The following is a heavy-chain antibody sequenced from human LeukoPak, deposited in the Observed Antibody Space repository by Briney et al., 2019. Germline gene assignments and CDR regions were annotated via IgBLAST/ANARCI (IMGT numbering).Heavy chain of an antibody. V-gene: IGHV1-46*01. CDR2: INPSGGST. J-gene: IGHJ5*02. CDR3: ARGGDRYYGSGSFGPSHNWFDP. Sequence: ASVKVSCTASGYTFTAYYMHWVRQAPGQGLGWMGIINPSGGSTSYAQKFQGRVTMTRDTSTSTVYMELSSLRSEDTAVYYCARGGDRYYGSGSFGPSHNWFDPWGQGTLVTVSS. CDR1: GYTFTAYY. D-gene: IGHD3-10*01.